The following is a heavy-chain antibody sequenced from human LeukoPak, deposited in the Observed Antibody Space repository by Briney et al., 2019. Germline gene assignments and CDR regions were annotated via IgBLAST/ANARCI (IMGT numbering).Heavy chain of an antibody. CDR2: ISGSGGST. J-gene: IGHJ6*02. V-gene: IGHV3-23*01. Sequence: GGSLRLSCAASGFTFSSYAMSWVRQAPGKGLEWVSAISGSGGSTYYADSVKGRFTISRDNSKNTLYLQMNSLRAEDTAVYYCAKDAEYSIFGVVIERLYYYYYGMDVWGQGTTVTVSS. D-gene: IGHD3-3*01. CDR3: AKDAEYSIFGVVIERLYYYYYGMDV. CDR1: GFTFSSYA.